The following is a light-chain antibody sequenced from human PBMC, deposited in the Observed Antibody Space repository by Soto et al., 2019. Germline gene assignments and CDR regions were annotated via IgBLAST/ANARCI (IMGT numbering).Light chain of an antibody. V-gene: IGLV1-36*01. J-gene: IGLJ2*01. CDR1: TSNIGNNA. Sequence: QSVLTQPPSVSGAPRQRVSISCSGATSNIGNNAVSWYQQLPGKAPKLLIYFDDLMPSGVSDRFSGSKSGTSASLAISGLQSEDEADYYCAAWDDSLNVVLFGGGTQLTVL. CDR3: AAWDDSLNVVL. CDR2: FDD.